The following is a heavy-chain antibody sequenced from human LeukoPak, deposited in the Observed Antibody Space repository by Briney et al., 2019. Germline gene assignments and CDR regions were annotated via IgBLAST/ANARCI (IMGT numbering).Heavy chain of an antibody. J-gene: IGHJ3*02. D-gene: IGHD2-15*01. CDR3: AAGKDVVGSPVGAFDI. CDR1: GGSFGGSQY. V-gene: IGHV4-39*07. Sequence: SETLSLTCTVSGGSFGGSQYWGWFRQAPGKGLEWIGSTYTNGRTFYNPSLASRLTTSVGTSTNQISLRLTSATVADTAVFYCAAGKDVVGSPVGAFDIWGQGTMVTVSS. CDR2: TYTNGRT.